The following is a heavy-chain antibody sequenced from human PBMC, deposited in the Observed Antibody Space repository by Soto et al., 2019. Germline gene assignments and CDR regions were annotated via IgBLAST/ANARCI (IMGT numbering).Heavy chain of an antibody. CDR3: ARISREQAPTYYYYGMDV. J-gene: IGHJ6*02. CDR2: INPNSGGT. Sequence: QVQLVQSGAEVKKPGASVKVSCKASGYTFTGYYMHWVRQAPGQGLEWMGWINPNSGGTNYAQKFQSWVTMTRDTSISTAYMELSRLRSDDTAVYYCARISREQAPTYYYYGMDVWGQGTTVTVSS. CDR1: GYTFTGYY. V-gene: IGHV1-2*04. D-gene: IGHD1-26*01.